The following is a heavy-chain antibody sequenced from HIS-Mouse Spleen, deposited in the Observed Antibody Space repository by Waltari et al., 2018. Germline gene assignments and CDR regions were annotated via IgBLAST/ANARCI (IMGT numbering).Heavy chain of an antibody. J-gene: IGHJ4*02. V-gene: IGHV3-30*18. CDR2: ISYDGSNK. Sequence: QVQLVESGGGVVQPGRPLRPSCSASGFTFSSYGRHLGRQAPGKWLEWVAVISYDGSNKYYADSVKGRFTISRDNSKNTLYLQMNSLRAEDTAVYYCAKASSGWLDYWGQGTLVTVSS. CDR3: AKASSGWLDY. D-gene: IGHD6-19*01. CDR1: GFTFSSYG.